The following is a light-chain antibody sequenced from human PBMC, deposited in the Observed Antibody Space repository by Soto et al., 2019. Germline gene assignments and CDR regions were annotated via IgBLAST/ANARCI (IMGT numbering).Light chain of an antibody. CDR2: GAS. CDR3: QQYDSSPKT. J-gene: IGKJ1*01. CDR1: QSVSSSY. Sequence: EIVLTQPPGTLSLSPGERATLSCRASQSVSSSYLAWYQQKPGQAPRLLIYGASSRATGIPDRFSGTGSGTDFTLTISRLEPEDFVVYYCQQYDSSPKTFGQGTKVDIK. V-gene: IGKV3-20*01.